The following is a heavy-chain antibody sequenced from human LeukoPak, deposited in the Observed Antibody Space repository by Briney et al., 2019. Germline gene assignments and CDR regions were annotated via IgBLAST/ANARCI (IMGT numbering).Heavy chain of an antibody. Sequence: ASVTVSCKASGYTFTGYVMHWVRQAPGQRLEWMGWINAGNGNTKYSQEFQGRVTITRDTSASTAYMELSSLRSEDMAVYYRARADYYDTTGFASLSYWGQGTLVTVSS. CDR1: GYTFTGYV. CDR2: INAGNGNT. D-gene: IGHD3-22*01. CDR3: ARADYYDTTGFASLSY. J-gene: IGHJ4*02. V-gene: IGHV1-3*03.